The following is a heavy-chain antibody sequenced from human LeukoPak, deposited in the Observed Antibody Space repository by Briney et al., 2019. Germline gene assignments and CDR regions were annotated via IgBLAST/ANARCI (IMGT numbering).Heavy chain of an antibody. J-gene: IGHJ3*02. Sequence: SETLSLTCTGSGVHISSYYLSWIRPPPGKGLEWIGYIYYSGSTNSSPSLKGRVTISVDTSKNQFSLKLSSVTAADTAVYYCARVRGMYINDAFDIWGQGTMVAVSS. CDR2: IYYSGST. CDR1: GVHISSYY. V-gene: IGHV4-59*12. D-gene: IGHD3-16*01. CDR3: ARVRGMYINDAFDI.